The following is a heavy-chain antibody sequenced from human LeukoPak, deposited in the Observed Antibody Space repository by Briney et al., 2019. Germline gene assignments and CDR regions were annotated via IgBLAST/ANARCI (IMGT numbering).Heavy chain of an antibody. CDR3: AKVTGTTNY. D-gene: IGHD1-1*01. CDR1: GLTFTNHA. Sequence: GWSLRLSCAVSGLTFTNHAFSCVRQAPGKGLEWVSAISGRDESTYYADSVKGRFTISRDNSKSTLYLQMSSLRAEDTAVYHCAKVTGTTNYWGQGTLVTVSS. V-gene: IGHV3-23*01. CDR2: ISGRDEST. J-gene: IGHJ4*02.